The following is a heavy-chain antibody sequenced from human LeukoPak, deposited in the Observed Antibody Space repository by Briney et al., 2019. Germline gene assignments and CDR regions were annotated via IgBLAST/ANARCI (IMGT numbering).Heavy chain of an antibody. CDR1: GFTFTNAW. J-gene: IGHJ4*02. D-gene: IGHD3-22*01. CDR3: TTGPEYYYDSSGFH. CDR2: IKSKTDGGTI. Sequence: GGPLRLSCAASGFTFTNAWMTWVRQVPGRGLQWIGRIKSKTDGGTIGYAAVVKGRFTISRDDSKNTLYLQMNSLKSEDTAVYYCTTGPEYYYDSSGFHWGQGTLVTVSS. V-gene: IGHV3-15*05.